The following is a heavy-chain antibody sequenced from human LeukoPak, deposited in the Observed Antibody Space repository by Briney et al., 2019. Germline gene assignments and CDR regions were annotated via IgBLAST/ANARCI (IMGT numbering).Heavy chain of an antibody. CDR2: ISGSGGST. CDR1: GFTFSNYA. V-gene: IGHV3-23*01. J-gene: IGHJ4*02. Sequence: GGSLRLSCAAAGFTFSNYAMTWVRQAPGKGLEWVSAISGSGGSTYYADPVKGRFTISRDNSKNTLYLQMNSLRAEDTAVYYCAKVGPRDGYREYFFNYWGQGTLVTVSS. CDR3: AKVGPRDGYREYFFNY. D-gene: IGHD5-24*01.